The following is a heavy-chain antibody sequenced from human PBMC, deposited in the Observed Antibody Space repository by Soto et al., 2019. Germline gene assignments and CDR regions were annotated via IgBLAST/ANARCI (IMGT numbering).Heavy chain of an antibody. J-gene: IGHJ4*02. D-gene: IGHD2-2*02. CDR3: ARNRVGYCSSTSCYSEGDY. V-gene: IGHV1-69*13. Sequence: SVKVSCKASGGTFSSYAISWVRQAPGQGLEWMGGIIPIFGTANYAQKFQGRVTITADESTSTAYVELSSLRSEDTAVYYCARNRVGYCSSTSCYSEGDYWGQGTLVTVSS. CDR1: GGTFSSYA. CDR2: IIPIFGTA.